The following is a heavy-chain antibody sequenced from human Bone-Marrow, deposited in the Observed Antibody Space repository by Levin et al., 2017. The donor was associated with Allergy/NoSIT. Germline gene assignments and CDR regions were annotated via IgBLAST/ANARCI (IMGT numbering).Heavy chain of an antibody. CDR2: ISYDGRKQ. V-gene: IGHV3-30*04. J-gene: IGHJ4*02. Sequence: PGGSLRLSCAASGFTFGSYAMHWVRQAPGKGLEWVAIISYDGRKQYYPDSVKGRIIISRDNSKSTLYLQINSLRPEDTAVYYCTRDLRGFGSSEYWGQGTLVTVSS. D-gene: IGHD1-26*01. CDR3: TRDLRGFGSSEY. CDR1: GFTFGSYA.